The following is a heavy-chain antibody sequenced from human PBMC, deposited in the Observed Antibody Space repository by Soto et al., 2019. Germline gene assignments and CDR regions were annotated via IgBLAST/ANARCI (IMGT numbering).Heavy chain of an antibody. D-gene: IGHD3-3*01. CDR2: ISYDGSNK. V-gene: IGHV3-30*18. CDR1: GFTFSSYG. CDR3: AKDQGVASAFDY. J-gene: IGHJ4*02. Sequence: GGSLRLSCAASGFTFSSYGMHWVRQAPGKGLEWVAVISYDGSNKYYADSVKGRFTISRDNPKNTLYLQMNSLRAEDTAVYYCAKDQGVASAFDYWGQGTLVTVSS.